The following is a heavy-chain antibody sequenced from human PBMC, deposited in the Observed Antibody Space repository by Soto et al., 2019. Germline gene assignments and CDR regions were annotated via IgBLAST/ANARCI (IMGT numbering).Heavy chain of an antibody. V-gene: IGHV3-30*03. CDR2: ISYDGSNK. D-gene: IGHD6-19*01. CDR3: ATDRSAVAGVY. Sequence: QVQLVESGGGVVQPGRSLRLSCAASGFTFSSYGMHWVRQAPGKGLEWVAVISYDGSNKYYADSVKGRFTISRDNSKNTLYLQMNSLRAEDTAVYYCATDRSAVAGVYWGQGTLVTVSS. CDR1: GFTFSSYG. J-gene: IGHJ4*02.